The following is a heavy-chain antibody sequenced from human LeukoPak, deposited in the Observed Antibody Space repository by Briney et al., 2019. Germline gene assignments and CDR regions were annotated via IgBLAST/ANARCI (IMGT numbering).Heavy chain of an antibody. CDR2: ISVGGDYI. CDR3: AKIAVSGLWYFDL. CDR1: GFTFASLP. D-gene: IGHD6-19*01. V-gene: IGHV3-23*01. Sequence: HPGGSLDFSFEAPGFTFASLPLSWVRQAPGKGLDWSSSISVGGDYIYYADSVKGRFTTSRDNSKRTLYLQMYSLRAEDTAVYYCAKIAVSGLWYFDLWGRGTLVTVSS. J-gene: IGHJ2*01.